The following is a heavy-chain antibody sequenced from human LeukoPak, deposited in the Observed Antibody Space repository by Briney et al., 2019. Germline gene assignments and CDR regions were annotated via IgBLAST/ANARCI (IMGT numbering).Heavy chain of an antibody. V-gene: IGHV3-21*01. Sequence: GGSLRLSCAASGFSFSAYNINWVRQAPGKGLEWVSCISPSGDHRYYADSVRGRFTISRDNAKNSVYLQMNSLRAEDTAVYYCARDAAYFDSSGYYPVPLDYWGQGTLVSVSS. D-gene: IGHD3-22*01. CDR2: ISPSGDHR. CDR3: ARDAAYFDSSGYYPVPLDY. CDR1: GFSFSAYN. J-gene: IGHJ4*02.